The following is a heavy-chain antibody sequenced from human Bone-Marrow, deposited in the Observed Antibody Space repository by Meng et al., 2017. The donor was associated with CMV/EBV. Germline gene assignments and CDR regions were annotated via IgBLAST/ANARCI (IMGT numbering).Heavy chain of an antibody. CDR3: ARDMPSLGGWGY. CDR1: GDSASNGHYY. CDR2: SYYSGTT. V-gene: IGHV4-61*01. D-gene: IGHD1-26*01. J-gene: IGHJ4*02. Sequence: SETLSLTCIVSGDSASNGHYYWSWIRQSPGKGLEWIGSSYYSGTTYYKASLKSRVTISVDTSANQFSLTLRSVTAADTAVYYCARDMPSLGGWGYWGQGTLVTVSS.